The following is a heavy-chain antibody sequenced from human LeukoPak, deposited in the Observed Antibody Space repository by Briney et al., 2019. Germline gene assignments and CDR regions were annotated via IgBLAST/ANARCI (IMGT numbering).Heavy chain of an antibody. CDR3: GSMGRWGAESPLDY. V-gene: IGHV3-48*02. J-gene: IGHJ4*02. D-gene: IGHD1-26*01. CDR2: ISSSRSTI. CDR1: GFTFSSYS. Sequence: GGSLRLSCAASGFTFSSYSMNWVRQAPGKGLEWVSYISSSRSTIYYADSVKARFTICRDNAKNSPYLHMNSLRDRDTAVDYCGSMGRWGAESPLDYLGRGTLVIVSS.